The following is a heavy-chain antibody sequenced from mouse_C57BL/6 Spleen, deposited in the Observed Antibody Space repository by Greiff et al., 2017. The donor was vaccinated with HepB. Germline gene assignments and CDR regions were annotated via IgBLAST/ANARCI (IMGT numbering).Heavy chain of an antibody. D-gene: IGHD1-1*01. V-gene: IGHV5-6*01. CDR3: ARPYGSSAYFDY. J-gene: IGHJ2*01. Sequence: EVKLVESGGDLVKPGGSLKLSCAASGFTFSSYGMSWVRQTPDKRLEWVATISSGGSYTYYPDSVKGRFTISRDNAKNTLYLQMSSLKSEDTAMYYCARPYGSSAYFDYWGQGTTLTVSS. CDR2: ISSGGSYT. CDR1: GFTFSSYG.